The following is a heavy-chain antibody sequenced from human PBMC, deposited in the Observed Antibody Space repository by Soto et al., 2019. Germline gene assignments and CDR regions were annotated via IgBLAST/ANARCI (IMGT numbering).Heavy chain of an antibody. Sequence: SETLSLTCTVSGGSMTNNYWSWIRQPPGKRLESIGYIYFSGNTTYNPSLKSRVTMSIDTSKSQFSLKLNSVTAADTAVYYCARDQGIASSGPFDYWGPGTLVTVS. J-gene: IGHJ4*02. CDR3: ARDQGIASSGPFDY. D-gene: IGHD6-13*01. CDR1: GGSMTNNY. V-gene: IGHV4-59*01. CDR2: IYFSGNT.